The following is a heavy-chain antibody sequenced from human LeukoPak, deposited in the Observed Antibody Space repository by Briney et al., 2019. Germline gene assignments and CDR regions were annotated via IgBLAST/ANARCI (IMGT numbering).Heavy chain of an antibody. CDR3: ARVPQYYDFWSGYPYYFDY. CDR2: INHSGST. Sequence: SETLSLTCAVYGGSFSGYYWSWIRQPPGKGLEWIGEINHSGSTNYNPSLKSRVTISVDTSKNQFSLKLSSVTAADTAVYYCARVPQYYDFWSGYPYYFDYWGQGTLVTGSS. V-gene: IGHV4-34*01. CDR1: GGSFSGYY. J-gene: IGHJ4*02. D-gene: IGHD3-3*01.